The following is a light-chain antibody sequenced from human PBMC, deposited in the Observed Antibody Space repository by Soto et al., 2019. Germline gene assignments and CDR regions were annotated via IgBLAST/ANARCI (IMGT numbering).Light chain of an antibody. Sequence: EIVLTQSPSTLSLSPGDRAILSCRASQSLLNNYLAWYQQKPGQAPRLLFIGASIRSNGVPDRFSGSGYGTDFTLTINRVEPEDFAVYWCQQYGSSPVTFGQGTRLDIK. CDR3: QQYGSSPVT. J-gene: IGKJ5*01. V-gene: IGKV3-20*01. CDR1: QSLLNNY. CDR2: GAS.